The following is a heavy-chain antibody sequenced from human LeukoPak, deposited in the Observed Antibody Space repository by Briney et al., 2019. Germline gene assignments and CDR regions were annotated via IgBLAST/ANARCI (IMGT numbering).Heavy chain of an antibody. CDR1: GFAFSSYS. CDR3: TRERHTFDP. Sequence: VGSLRLSCAASGFAFSSYSKSWVRQAPGKGLEWVSSITSGSSYIYYADSVKGRFTISRDDAKNSLYLQMNSLRVEDTAVYYCTRERHTFDPWGQGTLVTVSS. V-gene: IGHV3-21*01. J-gene: IGHJ5*02. CDR2: ITSGSSYI.